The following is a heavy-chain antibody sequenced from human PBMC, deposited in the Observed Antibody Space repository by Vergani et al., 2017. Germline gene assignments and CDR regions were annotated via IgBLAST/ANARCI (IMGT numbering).Heavy chain of an antibody. D-gene: IGHD1-26*01. CDR1: GFTVSSNY. CDR2: IYSGGST. J-gene: IGHJ6*02. Sequence: EVQLVESGGGLVQPGGSLRLSCAASGFTVSSNYMSWVRQAPGKGLEWVSVIYSGGSTYYADSVKGRFTISRDNSKNTLYLQMNSLRAEDTAVYYCARERVGATTYYYYYYGMDVWGQGTTVTVSS. V-gene: IGHV3-66*02. CDR3: ARERVGATTYYYYYYGMDV.